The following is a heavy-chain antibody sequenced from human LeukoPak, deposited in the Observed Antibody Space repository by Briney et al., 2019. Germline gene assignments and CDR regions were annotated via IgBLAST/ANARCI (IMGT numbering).Heavy chain of an antibody. Sequence: SETLSLTCAVYDGSFSGYYWSWIRQPPGKGLEWIGEINHSGSTNYNPSLKSRVTISLDTSKNQFSLKLSSVTAADTAVYYCARDGRGLGFYYYYMDVWGKGTTVTVSS. CDR1: DGSFSGYY. V-gene: IGHV4-34*01. J-gene: IGHJ6*03. CDR3: ARDGRGLGFYYYYMDV. D-gene: IGHD2-8*01. CDR2: INHSGST.